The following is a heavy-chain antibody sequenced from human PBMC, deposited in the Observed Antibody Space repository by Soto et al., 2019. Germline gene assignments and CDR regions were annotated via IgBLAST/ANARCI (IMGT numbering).Heavy chain of an antibody. CDR2: INSDGSST. D-gene: IGHD6-19*01. J-gene: IGHJ4*02. Sequence: EVQLVESGGGLVQPGGSLRLSCAASGFTFSSYWMHWVRQAPGKGLVWVSRINSDGSSTSYADSVKGRFTISRDNAKNTLCLQMTSRRAGDMAVYYCAVAVAGRTASGYWGQRTRVTVSS. CDR3: AVAVAGRTASGY. V-gene: IGHV3-74*01. CDR1: GFTFSSYW.